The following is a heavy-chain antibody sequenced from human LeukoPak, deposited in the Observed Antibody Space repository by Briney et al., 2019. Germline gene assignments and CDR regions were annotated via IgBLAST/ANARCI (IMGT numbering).Heavy chain of an antibody. CDR2: ISYDGSNK. J-gene: IGHJ4*02. D-gene: IGHD6-19*01. CDR1: GFTFSSYG. CDR3: AKSGAVAGTGFDS. Sequence: GRSLRLSCAASGFTFSSYGMHWVRQAPGKGLEWVAVISYDGSNKYYADSVKGRFTISRDNSKNTLYLQMNSLRAENTAVYYCAKSGAVAGTGFDSWGQGTLVTVSS. V-gene: IGHV3-30*18.